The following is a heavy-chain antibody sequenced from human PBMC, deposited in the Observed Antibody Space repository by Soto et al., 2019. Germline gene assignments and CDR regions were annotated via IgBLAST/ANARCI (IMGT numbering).Heavy chain of an antibody. J-gene: IGHJ4*02. D-gene: IGHD4-17*01. V-gene: IGHV2-5*02. Sequence: QITLKESGPTLVKPTQTLTLTCTFSGFSLSTSGVGVGWIRQPPGKALEWLALIYWDDDKRYSPSLKSRLTIPQDTSMNPVVLTRTNMDPVDTATYDSAHTPRGPHAYGNRVFDYWGQGTLVTVSS. CDR1: GFSLSTSGVG. CDR3: AHTPRGPHAYGNRVFDY. CDR2: IYWDDDK.